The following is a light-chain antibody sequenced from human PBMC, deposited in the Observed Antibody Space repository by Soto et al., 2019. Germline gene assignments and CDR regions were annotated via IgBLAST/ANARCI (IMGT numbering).Light chain of an antibody. CDR2: GNS. Sequence: QSVLTQPPSVSGAPGQRVTISCTGSSSNIGAGYDVHWYQQLPGTAPKLLIYGNSNRPSGVPDRFSGSKSGTSASLAITGVQAEDEADYYCQSYDSSQSDSDVYGTGTKLTVL. J-gene: IGLJ1*01. CDR1: SSNIGAGYD. CDR3: QSYDSSQSDSDV. V-gene: IGLV1-40*01.